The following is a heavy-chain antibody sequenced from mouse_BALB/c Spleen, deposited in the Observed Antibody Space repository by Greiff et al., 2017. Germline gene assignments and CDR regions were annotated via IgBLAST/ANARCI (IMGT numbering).Heavy chain of an antibody. D-gene: IGHD1-2*01. CDR3: ARQGITTASPFDY. Sequence: EVQLVESGGGLVKPGGSLKLSCAASGFTFSSYAMSWVRQTPEKRLEWVATISSGGSYTYYPDSVKGRFTISRDNAKNTLYLQMSSLRSEDTAMYYCARQGITTASPFDYWGQGTTLTVSS. J-gene: IGHJ2*01. V-gene: IGHV5-9-3*01. CDR1: GFTFSSYA. CDR2: ISSGGSYT.